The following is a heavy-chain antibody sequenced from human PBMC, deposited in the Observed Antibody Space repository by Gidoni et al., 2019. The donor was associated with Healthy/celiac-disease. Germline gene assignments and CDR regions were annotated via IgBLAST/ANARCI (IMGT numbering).Heavy chain of an antibody. J-gene: IGHJ4*02. CDR2: ISWNSGSI. V-gene: IGHV3-9*01. CDR3: AKAFPVAGKGDFDY. CDR1: GFTFADYA. D-gene: IGHD6-19*01. Sequence: EVQLVESGGGLVQPGGSLRLSCAASGFTFADYAMRWVRQAPGKGLEWVSGISWNSGSIGYADSVKGRFTISRDNAKNSLYLQMNSLRAEDTALYYCAKAFPVAGKGDFDYWGQGTLVTVSS.